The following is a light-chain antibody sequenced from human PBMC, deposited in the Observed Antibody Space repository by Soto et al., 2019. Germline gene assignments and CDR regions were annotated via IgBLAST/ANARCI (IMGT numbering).Light chain of an antibody. CDR2: GAS. V-gene: IGKV3-20*01. CDR1: QSVSSSY. Sequence: EIVLTQSPGTLSLSPGARATLSCRASQSVSSSYLAWYQQKPGQAPRLLIYGASSRATGIPARFSGSVSGTEFTLTISSLQPEDFANYYGQQYNNWPPITFGQGTRLEIK. J-gene: IGKJ5*01. CDR3: QQYNNWPPIT.